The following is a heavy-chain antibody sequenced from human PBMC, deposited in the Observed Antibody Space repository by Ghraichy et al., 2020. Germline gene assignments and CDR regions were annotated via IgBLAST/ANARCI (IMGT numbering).Heavy chain of an antibody. CDR3: ARLDSTYKNGMDV. Sequence: PETLSLTCTVSGGSISSSSYYWGWIRQPPGKGLEWIGSIYYSGSTYYNPSLKSRVTISVDTSKNQFSLKLSSVTAADTAVYYCARLDSTYKNGMDVWGQGTTVTVSS. J-gene: IGHJ6*02. CDR2: IYYSGST. D-gene: IGHD3-9*01. V-gene: IGHV4-39*01. CDR1: GGSISSSSYY.